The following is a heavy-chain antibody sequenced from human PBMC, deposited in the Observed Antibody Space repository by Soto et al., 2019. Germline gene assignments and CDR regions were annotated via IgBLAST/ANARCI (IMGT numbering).Heavy chain of an antibody. D-gene: IGHD6-6*01. CDR1: GFTFRSYW. CDR3: ASGGSSLNFDS. Sequence: PGGSLRLSCAASGFTFRSYWMQWVRQAPGKGLVWVSWINSDGSSTSYADYVKGRFTISRDNAKNTLCLKMNSLRAEDTAVYYCASGGSSLNFDSWGQGTLVTVSS. J-gene: IGHJ4*02. CDR2: INSDGSST. V-gene: IGHV3-74*01.